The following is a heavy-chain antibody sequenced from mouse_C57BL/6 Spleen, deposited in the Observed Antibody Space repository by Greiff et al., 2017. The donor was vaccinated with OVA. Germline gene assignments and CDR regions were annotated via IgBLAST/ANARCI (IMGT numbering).Heavy chain of an antibody. D-gene: IGHD2-3*01. V-gene: IGHV5-4*01. CDR3: ARDQTMMAWFAY. CDR2: ISDGGSYT. J-gene: IGHJ3*01. Sequence: EVQVVESGGGLVKPGGSLKLSCAASGFTFSSYAMSWVRQTPEKRLEWVATISDGGSYTYYPDNVKGRFTISRDNAKNNLYLQMSHLKSEDTAMYYCARDQTMMAWFAYWGQGTLVTVSA. CDR1: GFTFSSYA.